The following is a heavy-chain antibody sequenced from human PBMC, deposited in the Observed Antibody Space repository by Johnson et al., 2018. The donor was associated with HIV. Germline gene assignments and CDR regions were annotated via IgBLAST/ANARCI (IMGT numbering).Heavy chain of an antibody. CDR1: GFTSSTYG. CDR2: MWYDGSKK. J-gene: IGHJ3*02. Sequence: QVQLVESGGGVVQPGRSLRLSCEASGFTSSTYGMHWVRQAPGKGLEWVASMWYDGSKKYYVESVKGRFTISRDNSKNSLSLQRNILRAGVTAVYYFARTLSGSDRGGAVDIWGQGTMVTVSS. D-gene: IGHD1-20*01. V-gene: IGHV3-33*01. CDR3: ARTLSGSDRGGAVDI.